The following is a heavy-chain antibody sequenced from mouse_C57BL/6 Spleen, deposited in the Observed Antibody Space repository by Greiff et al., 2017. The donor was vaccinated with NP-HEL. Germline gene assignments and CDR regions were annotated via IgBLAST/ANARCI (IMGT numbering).Heavy chain of an antibody. V-gene: IGHV1-50*01. J-gene: IGHJ2*01. Sequence: VQLQQPGAELVKPGASVKLSCKASGYTFTSYWMQWVKQRPGQGLEWIGEIDPSDSYTNYNQKFKGKATLTVDTSSSTAYMQLSSLTSEDSAVYYCARSYTTVVATDYWGQGTTLTVSS. D-gene: IGHD1-1*01. CDR1: GYTFTSYW. CDR3: ARSYTTVVATDY. CDR2: IDPSDSYT.